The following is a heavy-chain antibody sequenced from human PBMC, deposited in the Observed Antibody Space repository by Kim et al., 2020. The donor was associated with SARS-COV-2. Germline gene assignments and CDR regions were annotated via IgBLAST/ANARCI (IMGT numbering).Heavy chain of an antibody. V-gene: IGHV4-39*01. CDR1: GDFISSANYF. CDR3: ARALANGFATTGYYLNY. D-gene: IGHD1-26*01. Sequence: SETLSLTCTVSGDFISSANYFWGWLRQPPGKGLVWIGSINYSGSTYYNPSLKSRVTISLDTSKNQFSLKLRSVTAALTAVYYCARALANGFATTGYYLNYWGEGTLVTVSS. J-gene: IGHJ4*02. CDR2: INYSGST.